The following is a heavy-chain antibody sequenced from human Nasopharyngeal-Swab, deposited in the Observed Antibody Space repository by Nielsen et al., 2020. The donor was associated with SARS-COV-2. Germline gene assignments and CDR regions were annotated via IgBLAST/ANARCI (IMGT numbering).Heavy chain of an antibody. D-gene: IGHD3-22*01. CDR1: GYTFTIYG. V-gene: IGHV1-18*01. CDR3: AREPYYYYDSSGYYHTFGMDV. CDR2: ISAYNGNT. J-gene: IGHJ6*02. Sequence: ASVKVSCKASGYTFTIYGITWVRQAPGQGLEWMGWISAYNGNTNYAQKLQGRVTMTTDTSTSTAYMELRSLRSDDTAVYYCAREPYYYYDSSGYYHTFGMDVWGQGTTVTVSS.